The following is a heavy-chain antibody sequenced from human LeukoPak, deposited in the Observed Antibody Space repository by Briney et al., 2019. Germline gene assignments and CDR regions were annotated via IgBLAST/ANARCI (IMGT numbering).Heavy chain of an antibody. CDR2: IIPIYGRA. D-gene: IGHD2-2*01. J-gene: IGHJ6*02. Sequence: ASVKVSCKASGGTFSNYDFTFTSYAITWVRQAPGQGLEWMGGIIPIYGRADYPQKFQGRVTITADKSTSTAYMELSSLRSEDTAVYYCATTSDEDYVVPALYGMDVWGQGTTVTVSS. CDR1: GGTFSNYDFTFTSYA. V-gene: IGHV1-69*06. CDR3: ATTSDEDYVVPALYGMDV.